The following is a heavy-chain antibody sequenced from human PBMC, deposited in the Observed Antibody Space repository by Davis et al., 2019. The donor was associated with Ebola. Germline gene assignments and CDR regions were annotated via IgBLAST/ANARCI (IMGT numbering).Heavy chain of an antibody. CDR2: ISAYNGDT. D-gene: IGHD4-17*01. J-gene: IGHJ6*02. CDR3: ARKYGDCDYYYYGMDV. Sequence: AASVKVSCKASGYTFTTYIISWVRQAPGQGLEWMGWISAYNGDTNYAQKFQGRVTMTTDTSTSTAYMELRSLRSDDTAVYYCARKYGDCDYYYYGMDVWGQGTTVTVSS. CDR1: GYTFTTYI. V-gene: IGHV1-18*01.